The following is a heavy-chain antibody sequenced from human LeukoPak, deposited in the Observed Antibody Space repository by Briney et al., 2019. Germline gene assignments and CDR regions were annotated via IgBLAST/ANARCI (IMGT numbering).Heavy chain of an antibody. V-gene: IGHV3-23*01. CDR2: ITGSGGST. D-gene: IGHD5-18*01. CDR1: GFTFISYG. Sequence: GGSLRLSCAASGFTFISYGMSWVRRAPGKGLEWVSGITGSGGSTYYADSVKGRFTISRDNSKNTLYLQINSLRAEDTAVYYCAKDRLAYSYAQPFDYWGQGTLVTVSS. J-gene: IGHJ4*02. CDR3: AKDRLAYSYAQPFDY.